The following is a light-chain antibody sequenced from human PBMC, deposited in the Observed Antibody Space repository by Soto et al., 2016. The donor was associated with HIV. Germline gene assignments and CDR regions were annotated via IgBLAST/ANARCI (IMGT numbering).Light chain of an antibody. J-gene: IGLJ1*01. V-gene: IGLV3-1*01. Sequence: SYELTQPPSVSVSPGQTASITCSGRNLGNTYASWYQQKPGQSPLMVIYRDTKRPSGIPERFSGSNSGNTATLTISGTQAMDEADYFCQAWDSTTNLYVFGTWDQGHRP. CDR2: RDT. CDR1: NLGNTY. CDR3: QAWDSTTNLYV.